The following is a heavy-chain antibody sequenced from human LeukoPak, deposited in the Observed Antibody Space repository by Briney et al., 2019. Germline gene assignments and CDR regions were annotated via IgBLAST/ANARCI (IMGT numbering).Heavy chain of an antibody. Sequence: KPSETLSLTCTVSGGSMSSYYWSWIRQPPGKGLELIGYMYDSGSTNYNPSLKSRVTISVDTSKNQFSLRLSSVTTADTAVYYCARHGGSYTFDLWGQGVLVTVSS. D-gene: IGHD1-26*01. CDR1: GGSMSSYY. CDR3: ARHGGSYTFDL. J-gene: IGHJ4*02. V-gene: IGHV4-59*01. CDR2: MYDSGST.